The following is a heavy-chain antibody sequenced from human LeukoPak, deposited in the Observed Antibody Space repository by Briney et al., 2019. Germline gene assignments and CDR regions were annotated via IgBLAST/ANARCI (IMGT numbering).Heavy chain of an antibody. V-gene: IGHV4-39*01. J-gene: IGHJ4*02. CDR3: ARGWRSGYYSFDY. CDR1: GGSIGSSSYY. CDR2: IYYSGST. Sequence: SETLSLTCTVSGGSIGSSSYYWGWIREPPGKGLEWIGSIYYSGSTYYNPSPKSRVNISVGTSKNQFSLKLSSVTAADTAVYYCARGWRSGYYSFDYWGQGTLVTVSS. D-gene: IGHD3-22*01.